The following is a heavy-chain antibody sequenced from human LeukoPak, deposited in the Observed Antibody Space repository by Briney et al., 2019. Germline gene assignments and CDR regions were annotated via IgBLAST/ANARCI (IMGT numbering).Heavy chain of an antibody. J-gene: IGHJ5*02. CDR1: GHTFSNYA. D-gene: IGHD5-12*01. V-gene: IGHV3-23*01. CDR3: AKYSGYERYNWFDP. CDR2: ISANGGST. Sequence: GGSLRLSCAASGHTFSNYAMSWVRQAPGKGLEWVSGISANGGSTYYADSVKGRFTIARDNSKNTLYLQMSSLRVEDMAVYYCAKYSGYERYNWFDPWGQGTLVTVSS.